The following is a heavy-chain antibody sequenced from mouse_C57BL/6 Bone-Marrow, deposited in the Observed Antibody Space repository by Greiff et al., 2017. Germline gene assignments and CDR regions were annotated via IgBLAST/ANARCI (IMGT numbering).Heavy chain of an antibody. V-gene: IGHV1-78*01. CDR1: GYTFTDHT. Sequence: VQLQQSDAELVKPGASVKISCKASGYTFTDHTIHWMKQRPEQGLEWIGYIYPRDGSTKYNEKFKGKATVTADKSSSTAYMQLNSLTSEDSAVYFCASYYGNYDFDYWGQGTTLTVSS. CDR3: ASYYGNYDFDY. J-gene: IGHJ2*01. D-gene: IGHD2-1*01. CDR2: IYPRDGST.